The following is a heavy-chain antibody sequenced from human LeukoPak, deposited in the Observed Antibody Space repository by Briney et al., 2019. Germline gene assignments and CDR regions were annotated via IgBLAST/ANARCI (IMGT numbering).Heavy chain of an antibody. D-gene: IGHD3-10*01. CDR3: ARASFASGSYYFDL. Sequence: SETLSLTCTVSGGSLSGYYWNWIRQPPGRGLEWLGYIYYRGSATYNPSLRTRVTISVDTSKNQFSLELTSVTAADTAVYFCARASFASGSYYFDLWGPGTLITVSS. J-gene: IGHJ4*02. CDR1: GGSLSGYY. CDR2: IYYRGSA. V-gene: IGHV4-59*12.